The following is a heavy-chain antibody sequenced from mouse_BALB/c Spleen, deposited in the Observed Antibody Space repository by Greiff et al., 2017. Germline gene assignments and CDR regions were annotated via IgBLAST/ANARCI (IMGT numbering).Heavy chain of an antibody. CDR3: ARQLLRLPWYFDV. Sequence: DVKLVASGPGLVKPSQSLSLTCTVTGYSITSDYAWNWLRQFPGNKLEWMGSISYSGSTSYNPSLKSRISITRDTAKNQFFLQLNSVTTDDTATYYCARQLLRLPWYFDVWGAGTTVTVSS. V-gene: IGHV3-2*02. J-gene: IGHJ1*01. D-gene: IGHD1-2*01. CDR2: ISYSGST. CDR1: GYSITSDYA.